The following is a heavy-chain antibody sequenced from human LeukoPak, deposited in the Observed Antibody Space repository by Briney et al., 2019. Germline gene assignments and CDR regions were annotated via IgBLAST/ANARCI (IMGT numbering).Heavy chain of an antibody. Sequence: PSETLSLTCAVYGGSFSGYYWSWIRQPPGKGLEWIGYIYYSGSTNYNPSLKSRVTISVDTSKNQFSLKLSSVTAADTAVYYCARGLGYYDSSGYYRYYFDYWGQGTLVTVSS. V-gene: IGHV4-59*01. D-gene: IGHD3-22*01. J-gene: IGHJ4*02. CDR1: GGSFSGYY. CDR2: IYYSGST. CDR3: ARGLGYYDSSGYYRYYFDY.